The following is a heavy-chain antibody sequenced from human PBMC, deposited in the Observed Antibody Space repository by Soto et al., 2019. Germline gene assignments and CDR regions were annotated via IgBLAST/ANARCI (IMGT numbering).Heavy chain of an antibody. J-gene: IGHJ5*02. Sequence: QVQLVQSGAEVKKPGASVKVSCKASGYTFTSYDINWVRLATGQGLEWMGWMNPNSGNTADAQKCQGRVSMTRNTSISRAYMELSSLRSEDTAEYYCAWLKQDDAVAWGQGTLVTVSS. CDR3: AWLKQDDAVA. CDR1: GYTFTSYD. V-gene: IGHV1-8*01. D-gene: IGHD5-12*01. CDR2: MNPNSGNT.